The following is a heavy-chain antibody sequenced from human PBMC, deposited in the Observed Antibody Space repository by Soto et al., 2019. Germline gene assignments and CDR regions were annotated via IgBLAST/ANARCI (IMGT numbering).Heavy chain of an antibody. D-gene: IGHD6-19*01. CDR3: ARVGSSGWSNYYYYYMYV. J-gene: IGHJ6*03. CDR1: GYTFTSYC. Sequence: GASVKVSCKASGYTFTSYCISWVRQAPGQGLEWMGWISAYNGNTNYAQKLQGRVTMTTDTSTSTAYMELRSLRSDDTAVYYCARVGSSGWSNYYYYYMYVWGKGTTVTVSS. CDR2: ISAYNGNT. V-gene: IGHV1-18*01.